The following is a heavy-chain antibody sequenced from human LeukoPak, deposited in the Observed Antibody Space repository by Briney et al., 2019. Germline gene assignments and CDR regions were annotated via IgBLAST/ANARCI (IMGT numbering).Heavy chain of an antibody. CDR3: ARDQRARVVPAAIPLCWFDP. D-gene: IGHD2-2*01. CDR2: IYYSGST. CDR1: GGSISSSSYY. V-gene: IGHV4-39*02. J-gene: IGHJ5*02. Sequence: SETLSLTCTVSGGSISSSSYYWGWIRQPPGKGLEWIGSIYYSGSTYYSPSLKSRVTISVDTSKNQFSLKLSSVTAADTAVYYCARDQRARVVPAAIPLCWFDPWGQGTLVTVSS.